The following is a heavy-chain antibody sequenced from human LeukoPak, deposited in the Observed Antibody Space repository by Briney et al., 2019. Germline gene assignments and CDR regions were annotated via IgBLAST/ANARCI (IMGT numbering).Heavy chain of an antibody. CDR2: INHSGST. D-gene: IGHD6-13*01. J-gene: IGHJ4*02. Sequence: SETLSLTCAVYGGSFSGYYWGWIRQPPGKGLEWIGEINHSGSTNYNPSLKSRVTISVDTSKNQFSLKLSSVTAADTAVYYCARHFSGSSWYEASLSFDYWGQGTLVTVSS. CDR1: GGSFSGYY. V-gene: IGHV4-34*01. CDR3: ARHFSGSSWYEASLSFDY.